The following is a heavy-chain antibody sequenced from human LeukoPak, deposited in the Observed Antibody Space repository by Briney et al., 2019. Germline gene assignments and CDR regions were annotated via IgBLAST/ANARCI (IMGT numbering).Heavy chain of an antibody. CDR3: AKAYEHYCLGDCYPWGPFDI. CDR2: VSGSSINT. J-gene: IGHJ3*02. CDR1: GFTFDDSG. V-gene: IGHV3-23*01. D-gene: IGHD2-21*02. Sequence: SGGSLRLSCAASGFTFDDSGMSWVRQAPGKGLEWVSTVSGSSINTFYTDFVKGRFTISRDNSKRTLYLQMNSLRVEDTAVYYCAKAYEHYCLGDCYPWGPFDIWGHGTLVTVSS.